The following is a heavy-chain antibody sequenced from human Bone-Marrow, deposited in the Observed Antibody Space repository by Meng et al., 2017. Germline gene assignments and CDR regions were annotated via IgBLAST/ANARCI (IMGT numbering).Heavy chain of an antibody. V-gene: IGHV4-61*01. Sequence: GSLRLSCTVSGGSVSSGSYYWSWIRQPPGKGLEWIGYIYYSGSTNYNPSLKSRVTISVDTSTNQFSLKLSSVTAADTAVYYCARSLDYGDYISWFDPWGQGTLVTVSS. CDR1: GGSVSSGSYY. CDR2: IYYSGST. CDR3: ARSLDYGDYISWFDP. J-gene: IGHJ5*02. D-gene: IGHD4-17*01.